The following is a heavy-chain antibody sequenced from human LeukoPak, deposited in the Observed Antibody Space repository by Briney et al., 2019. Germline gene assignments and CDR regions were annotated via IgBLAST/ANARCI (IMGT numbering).Heavy chain of an antibody. V-gene: IGHV4-61*02. CDR1: GGSISSGSYY. Sequence: PSETLSLTCTASGGSISSGSYYWGWIRQPAGKGLEWIGRIYTSGSTNYNPSLKSRVTISVDTSKNQFSLKLSSVTAADTAVYYCARGPYDFWSGYYRPFDYWGQGTLVTVSS. CDR3: ARGPYDFWSGYYRPFDY. D-gene: IGHD3-3*01. CDR2: IYTSGST. J-gene: IGHJ4*02.